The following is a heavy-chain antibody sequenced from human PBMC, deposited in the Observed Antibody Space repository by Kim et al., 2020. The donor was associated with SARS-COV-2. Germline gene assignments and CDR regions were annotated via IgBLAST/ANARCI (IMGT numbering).Heavy chain of an antibody. Sequence: GGSLRLSCAASGFTVSSNYMSWVRQAPGKGLEWVSVIYSGGSTYYADSVKGRFTISRDNSKNTLYLQMNSLRAEDTAVYYCSYSSSWHDTFDIWGQGTMVTVSS. J-gene: IGHJ3*02. CDR2: IYSGGST. V-gene: IGHV3-53*01. D-gene: IGHD6-13*01. CDR3: SYSSSWHDTFDI. CDR1: GFTVSSNY.